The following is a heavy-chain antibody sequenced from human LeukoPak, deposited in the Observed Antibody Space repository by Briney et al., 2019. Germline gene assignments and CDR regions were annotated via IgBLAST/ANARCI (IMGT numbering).Heavy chain of an antibody. CDR1: GYTFTGYY. J-gene: IGHJ5*02. V-gene: IGHV1-8*02. CDR2: MNPRNGNT. CDR3: VRDGEGVAISVNYWFDP. D-gene: IGHD3-10*01. Sequence: ASVKVSCKASGYTFTGYYMHWVRQATGQGLEWMGWMNPRNGNTGYAQKFQGRVTMTRDTSISTAYMELRSLRSEDTAVYYCVRDGEGVAISVNYWFDPWGQGTLVTVSS.